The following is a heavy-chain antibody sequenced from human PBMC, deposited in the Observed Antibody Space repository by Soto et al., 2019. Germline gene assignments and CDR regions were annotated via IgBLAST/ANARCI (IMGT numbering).Heavy chain of an antibody. V-gene: IGHV4-39*01. Sequence: SETLSLTCTVSGGSVGSSNYHWTWIRQPPGKGPEWIGSGTTYYNPSLRSRVTISVDTSKNQFSLKLSSVTAADTAVYYCATYGGDTGRFDYWGQGTPVTVSS. CDR2: SGTT. CDR3: ATYGGDTGRFDY. J-gene: IGHJ4*02. D-gene: IGHD4-17*01. CDR1: GGSVGSSNYH.